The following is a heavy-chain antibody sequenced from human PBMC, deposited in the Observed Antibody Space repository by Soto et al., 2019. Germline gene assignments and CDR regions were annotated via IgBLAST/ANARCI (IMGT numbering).Heavy chain of an antibody. CDR2: TIPTFGTA. CDR1: GGTFSSYA. V-gene: IGHV1-69*06. J-gene: IGHJ6*02. CDR3: ARSRGGYCSGGSCYSDYYYGMDV. D-gene: IGHD2-15*01. Sequence: QVQLVKSGAEVKKPGSSVKVSCKASGGTFSSYAISWVRQAPGQGLEWMGGTIPTFGTANYAQKFQARVTITADKSTSTAYMELSSLRSEDTAVYYCARSRGGYCSGGSCYSDYYYGMDVWGQGTTVTVSS.